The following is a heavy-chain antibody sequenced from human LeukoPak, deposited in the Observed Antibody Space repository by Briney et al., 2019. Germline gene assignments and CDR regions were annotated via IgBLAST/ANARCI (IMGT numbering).Heavy chain of an antibody. Sequence: GGSLTLSCAASAFTFSSYWMHWVRQAPGKGLVWVSRIDSDGSSTRYADSVKGRFTISRDNAKNTLYLQMTRLRAEDTAVYYCARGRYYGMDVWGQGTTVTVSS. CDR1: AFTFSSYW. V-gene: IGHV3-74*01. J-gene: IGHJ6*02. CDR3: ARGRYYGMDV. CDR2: IDSDGSST.